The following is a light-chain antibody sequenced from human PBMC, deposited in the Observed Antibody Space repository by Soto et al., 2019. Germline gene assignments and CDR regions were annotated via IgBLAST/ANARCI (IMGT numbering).Light chain of an antibody. V-gene: IGLV1-44*01. CDR3: AAWDNSLNAVV. Sequence: QSVLTQPPSASGTPGQRVTISCSGSTSNIESNTVNWYQQVPGTAPKLLIYSNSQRPSGVPDRFSGSKSGTSASLAISGLQSEDETNYYCAAWDNSLNAVVFGGGTKLTVL. CDR2: SNS. J-gene: IGLJ2*01. CDR1: TSNIESNT.